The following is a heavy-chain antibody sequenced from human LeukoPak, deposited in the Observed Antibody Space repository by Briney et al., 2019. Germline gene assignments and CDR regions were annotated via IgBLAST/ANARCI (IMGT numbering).Heavy chain of an antibody. V-gene: IGHV1-69*04. D-gene: IGHD5-24*01. Sequence: GASVKVSCKASGGTFGNNAFSWVRQAPGQGLEWMGRIIPVLDVANYAQKFQGTVTITADRSTTTLYMELTNLTSEDTAVYRCARCLLPDGSNPYYDHGVDVWGQGTTVTVSS. CDR3: ARCLLPDGSNPYYDHGVDV. J-gene: IGHJ6*02. CDR2: IIPVLDVA. CDR1: GGTFGNNA.